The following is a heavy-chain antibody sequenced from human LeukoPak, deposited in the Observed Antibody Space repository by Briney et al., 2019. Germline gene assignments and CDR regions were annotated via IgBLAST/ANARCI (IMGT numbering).Heavy chain of an antibody. Sequence: PSETLSLTCTVSGGSISSGSYYWSWIRQPAGKGLEWIGRIYTSGSTNYNPSLKSRVTISVDTSKNQFSLKLSSVTAADTAVYYCARAYGSGSYYLGESDYWGQGTLVTVSS. D-gene: IGHD3-10*01. CDR3: ARAYGSGSYYLGESDY. CDR1: GGSISSGSYY. CDR2: IYTSGST. J-gene: IGHJ4*02. V-gene: IGHV4-61*02.